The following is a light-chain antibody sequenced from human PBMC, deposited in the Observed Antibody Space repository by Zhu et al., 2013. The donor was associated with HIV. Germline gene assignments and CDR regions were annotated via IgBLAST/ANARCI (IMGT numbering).Light chain of an antibody. Sequence: DIPLTQSPSSLSASVGDRVTITCRASQSITTYLNWFQQKPGEAPKLLVYTSSNLQNGVPSRFSGSGSGTEFTLAITGLQPEDFGTYYCQQSYSTPPLFGGGTRVEIK. CDR1: QSITTY. CDR3: QQSYSTPPL. V-gene: IGKV1-39*01. CDR2: TSS. J-gene: IGKJ4*01.